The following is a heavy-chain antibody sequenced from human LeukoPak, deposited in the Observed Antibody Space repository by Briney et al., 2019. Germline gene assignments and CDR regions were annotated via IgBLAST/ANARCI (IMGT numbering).Heavy chain of an antibody. CDR1: GYTFTSYG. V-gene: IGHV1-18*01. CDR2: ISAYNGNT. CDR3: ARDLPENTAFNWFDP. J-gene: IGHJ5*02. D-gene: IGHD5-18*01. Sequence: GASVKVSCKASGYTFTSYGISWVRQAPGQGLEWMGWISAYNGNTNYAQKFQGRVTITTDESTSTAYMELSSLRSEDTAVYYCARDLPENTAFNWFDPWGQGTLVTVSS.